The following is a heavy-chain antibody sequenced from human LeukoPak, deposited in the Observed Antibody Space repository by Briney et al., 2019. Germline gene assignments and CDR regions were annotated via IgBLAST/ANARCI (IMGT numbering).Heavy chain of an antibody. CDR3: SKEDYYYDSSGYGNYYYYMDV. D-gene: IGHD3-22*01. CDR2: IYTSGST. CDR1: GGSISSYY. Sequence: SETLSLTCTVSGGSISSYYWSWIRQPAGKGLEWIGRIYTSGSTNYNPSLKSRVTMSVDTSKNQFSLKLGSVTAADTAVYYCSKEDYYYDSSGYGNYYYYMDVWGKGTTVTVSS. J-gene: IGHJ6*03. V-gene: IGHV4-4*07.